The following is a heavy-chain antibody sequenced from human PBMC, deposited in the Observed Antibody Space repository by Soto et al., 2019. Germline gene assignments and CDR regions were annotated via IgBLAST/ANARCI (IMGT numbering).Heavy chain of an antibody. CDR3: GGGSVAMDTIRKVWGMDV. Sequence: GASVKVSCKASGGTFSSYAISWVRQAPGQGLEWMGGIIPIFGTANYAQKFQGRVTITADESTSTAYMELSSLRSEDTAVYYCGGGSVAMDTIRKVWGMDVWGQGTTVTVSS. J-gene: IGHJ6*02. V-gene: IGHV1-69*13. D-gene: IGHD5-18*01. CDR1: GGTFSSYA. CDR2: IIPIFGTA.